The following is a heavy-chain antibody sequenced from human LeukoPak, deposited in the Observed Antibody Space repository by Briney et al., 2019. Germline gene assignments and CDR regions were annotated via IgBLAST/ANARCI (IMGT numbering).Heavy chain of an antibody. Sequence: GGSLRLSCATSGFTLSSYWMHWVRQVPGKGLEWLSRINNDGVSTSYADSVKGRFTISRDNAKNTLYLRMNSLRAEDTAIYYCARKPLSGGYGGTIDYWGQGTLVTVSS. CDR3: ARKPLSGGYGGTIDY. D-gene: IGHD5-12*01. J-gene: IGHJ4*02. CDR2: INNDGVST. CDR1: GFTLSSYW. V-gene: IGHV3-74*01.